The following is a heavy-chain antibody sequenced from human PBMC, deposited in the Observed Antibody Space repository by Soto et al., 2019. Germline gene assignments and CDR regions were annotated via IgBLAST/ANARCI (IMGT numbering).Heavy chain of an antibody. CDR3: AKSIIAAGTYHFDN. CDR2: ISGSGSST. Sequence: GSLRLSCAASGFTFTGYAMRWVRQAPGKGLEWVSGISGSGSSTDYADSVKGRFIISRDSSNNTVYLQMNSLTAEDTAMYYCAKSIIAAGTYHFDNWGQGALVTVSS. CDR1: GFTFTGYA. J-gene: IGHJ4*02. V-gene: IGHV3-23*01. D-gene: IGHD6-13*01.